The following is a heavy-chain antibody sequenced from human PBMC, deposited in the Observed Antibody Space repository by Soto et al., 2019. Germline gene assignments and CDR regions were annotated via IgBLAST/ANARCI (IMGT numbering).Heavy chain of an antibody. D-gene: IGHD6-13*01. Sequence: GESLKISCTGSGYSVTSYWISWVRQMPVKGLECLWRIYHSDSYTTYSPSFQGHVTISADKSISTAYLQSSSLKASGTALYYCARRIYGVYHDLRGRGTLVTVSS. J-gene: IGHJ2*01. CDR2: IYHSDSYT. CDR3: ARRIYGVYHDL. CDR1: GYSVTSYW. V-gene: IGHV5-10-1*01.